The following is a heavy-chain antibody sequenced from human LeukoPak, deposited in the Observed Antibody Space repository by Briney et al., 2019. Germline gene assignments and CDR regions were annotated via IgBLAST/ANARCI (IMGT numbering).Heavy chain of an antibody. CDR3: AGGATVTHGGAFDI. Sequence: ASVKVSCKASGYTFTSYDINWVRQATGQGLEWMGWMNPNSGNTGYAQKFQGRVTMTRNTSISTAYMELSSLRSEDTAVYYCAGGATVTHGGAFDIWAKGQWSPSLQ. V-gene: IGHV1-8*01. CDR1: GYTFTSYD. J-gene: IGHJ3*02. CDR2: MNPNSGNT. D-gene: IGHD4-17*01.